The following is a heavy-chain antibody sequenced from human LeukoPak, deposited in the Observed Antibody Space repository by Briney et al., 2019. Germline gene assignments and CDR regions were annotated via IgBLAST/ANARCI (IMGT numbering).Heavy chain of an antibody. V-gene: IGHV3-21*01. CDR3: ARDPSIYCGGDCYMYYFDY. D-gene: IGHD2-21*02. CDR1: GFTFSSYS. Sequence: PGGSLRLSCAASGFTFSSYSMNWVRQAPGKGLEWVSSISSSSSYIYYADSVKGRFTISRDNAKNSLYLQMDSLRAEDTAVYYCARDPSIYCGGDCYMYYFDYWGQGTLVTVSS. CDR2: ISSSSSYI. J-gene: IGHJ4*02.